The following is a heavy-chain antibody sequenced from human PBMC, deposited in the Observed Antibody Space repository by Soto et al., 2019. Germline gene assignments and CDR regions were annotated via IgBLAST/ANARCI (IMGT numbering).Heavy chain of an antibody. Sequence: SQTLSLTCAISGDSVSSNSAAWNWIRQSPSRGLEWLGRTYYRSKWYNDYAVSVKSRITINPDTSKNQFSLQLNSVTPEDTAVYYCAREWYSSSWYHYYHYGMDVWGQGTTVTVSS. CDR1: GDSVSSNSAA. V-gene: IGHV6-1*01. CDR3: AREWYSSSWYHYYHYGMDV. D-gene: IGHD6-13*01. CDR2: TYYRSKWYN. J-gene: IGHJ6*02.